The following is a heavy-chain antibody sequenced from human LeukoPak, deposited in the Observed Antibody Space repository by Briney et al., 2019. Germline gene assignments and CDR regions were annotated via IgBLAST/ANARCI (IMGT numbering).Heavy chain of an antibody. CDR3: ARIAVAGNDY. Sequence: GGSLGLSCAASGFTFSSYSMNWVRQAPGKGLEWVSSISSSGSYIYYADSVKGRFTISRDNAKNSLYLQMNSLRAEDTAVYYCARIAVAGNDYWGQGTLVTVSS. CDR2: ISSSGSYI. D-gene: IGHD6-19*01. V-gene: IGHV3-21*01. CDR1: GFTFSSYS. J-gene: IGHJ4*02.